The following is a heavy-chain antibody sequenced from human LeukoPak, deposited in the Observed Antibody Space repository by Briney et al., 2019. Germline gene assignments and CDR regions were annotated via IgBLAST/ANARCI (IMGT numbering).Heavy chain of an antibody. CDR3: ARDYRPDLGDHEI. J-gene: IGHJ3*02. Sequence: ASVKVSCKASGYTFTSYGISWVRQAPGQGLEWMGWISSYNGNTNSAQALRGRVTMTTDTSTTTVYMHLRDLKSDDTAVYYCARDYRPDLGDHEIWGQGTMVTVSS. CDR1: GYTFTSYG. CDR2: ISSYNGNT. V-gene: IGHV1-18*01. D-gene: IGHD4-17*01.